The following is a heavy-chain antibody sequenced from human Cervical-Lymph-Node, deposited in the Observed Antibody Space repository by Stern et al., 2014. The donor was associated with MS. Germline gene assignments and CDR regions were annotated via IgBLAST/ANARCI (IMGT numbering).Heavy chain of an antibody. CDR2: IDPSDSYS. Sequence: VQLVQSGAEVKKPGEFLRISCQGSGYRFDSLWINWLRQMPGKGLEWIGRIDPSDSYSNYSPSFRGQVLISSDKSITTAYLQWRSLKASDTAVYYCATLTSSILGRDIMDVWGQGTTVTVSS. V-gene: IGHV5-10-1*03. CDR3: ATLTSSILGRDIMDV. D-gene: IGHD3-9*01. CDR1: GYRFDSLW. J-gene: IGHJ6*02.